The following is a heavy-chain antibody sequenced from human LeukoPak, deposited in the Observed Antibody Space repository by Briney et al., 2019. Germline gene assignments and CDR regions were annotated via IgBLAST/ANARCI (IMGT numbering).Heavy chain of an antibody. Sequence: GESLKISCKGSGYSFTSYWIGWVRQMPGKGLDWMGIIYPGDSDTRYSPSFQGQVTISADKSISTAYLQWSSLKASDTAMYYCARGRSIDYYYMDVWGKGTTVTVSS. J-gene: IGHJ6*03. CDR1: GYSFTSYW. CDR3: ARGRSIDYYYMDV. V-gene: IGHV5-51*01. CDR2: IYPGDSDT. D-gene: IGHD1-26*01.